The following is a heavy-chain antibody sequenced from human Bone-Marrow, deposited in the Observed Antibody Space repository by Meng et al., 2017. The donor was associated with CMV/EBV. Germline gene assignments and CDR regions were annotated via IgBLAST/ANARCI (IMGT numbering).Heavy chain of an antibody. J-gene: IGHJ4*02. V-gene: IGHV4-38-2*02. CDR3: AGDGYDTLDY. CDR2: IYHRGTT. Sequence: SETLSLTCTVSGYSITGPYYWGWIRQPPGKGLEWIGTIYHRGTTYYNPSLKGRATISVDTSKNQFSLKLSSVTAADTAVYYCAGDGYDTLDYWGQGTLVTVSS. CDR1: GYSITGPYY. D-gene: IGHD2-15*01.